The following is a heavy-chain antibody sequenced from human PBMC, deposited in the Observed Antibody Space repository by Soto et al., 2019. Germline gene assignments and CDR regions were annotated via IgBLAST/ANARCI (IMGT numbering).Heavy chain of an antibody. Sequence: QLQLQESGSGLVKPSQTLSLTCAVSGGSISSGGYSCSWIRQPPGKGLEWIGYIYHSGSTYYNPSLKSRLPISVDRSKNQFSLKLSSVTAADTAVYSCARGMTTVTTFDYWGQGTLVTVSS. J-gene: IGHJ4*02. CDR2: IYHSGST. V-gene: IGHV4-30-2*01. D-gene: IGHD4-4*01. CDR3: ARGMTTVTTFDY. CDR1: GGSISSGGYS.